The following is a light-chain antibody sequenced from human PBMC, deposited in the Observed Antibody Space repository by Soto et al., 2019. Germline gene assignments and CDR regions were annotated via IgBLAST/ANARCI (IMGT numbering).Light chain of an antibody. CDR1: QSVSSSY. J-gene: IGKJ4*01. V-gene: IGKV3-20*01. CDR2: GAS. Sequence: EIVLTQSPGTLSLSPGERATLSCRASQSVSSSYLAWYQQKPGQAPRLLIYGASSRATGVPDRFSGSGSGTDFTLTISRLEPEDLAVYYCQQYCSSPLTFGGGTKVEIK. CDR3: QQYCSSPLT.